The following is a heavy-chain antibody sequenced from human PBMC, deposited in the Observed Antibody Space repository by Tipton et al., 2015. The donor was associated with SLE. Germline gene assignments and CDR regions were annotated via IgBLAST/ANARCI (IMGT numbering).Heavy chain of an antibody. CDR3: AREGRRGMGVDY. CDR2: IFYSGST. Sequence: TLSLTCAVYGGSFSGYYWSWIRQPPGKGLEWIGSIFYSGSTYYNPSLKSRVTISVDTSKNQFSLKLSSVTAADTAVYYCAREGRRGMGVDYWGQGTLVTVSS. D-gene: IGHD2-15*01. V-gene: IGHV4-34*12. CDR1: GGSFSGYY. J-gene: IGHJ4*02.